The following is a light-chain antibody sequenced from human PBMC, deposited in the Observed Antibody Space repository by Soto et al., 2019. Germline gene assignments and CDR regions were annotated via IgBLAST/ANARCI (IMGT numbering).Light chain of an antibody. CDR2: DVS. CDR1: SSDVGGYNY. CDR3: SSYTSSSTYVV. Sequence: QSALTQPASVSGSPGQSITISCTGTSSDVGGYNYVSWYQQHPGKAPQLMIYDVSNRPSGVSNRFSGSKSGNTASLTISGLQDEDEAEYYCSSYTSSSTYVVFGGGTTLTVL. V-gene: IGLV2-14*01. J-gene: IGLJ2*01.